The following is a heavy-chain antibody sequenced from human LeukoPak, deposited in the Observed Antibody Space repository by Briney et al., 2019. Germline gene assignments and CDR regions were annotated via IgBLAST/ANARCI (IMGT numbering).Heavy chain of an antibody. J-gene: IGHJ5*02. CDR2: INHSGST. V-gene: IGHV4-34*01. D-gene: IGHD1-1*01. CDR3: ARGWRVRSWFDP. CDR1: GGSFSGYY. Sequence: SETLSLTCAVYGGSFSGYYWSWIRQPPGKGLEWIGEINHSGSTNYNPSLKSRVTISVDTSKNQFSLKLSSVTAADTAVYYRARGWRVRSWFDPWGQGTLVTVSS.